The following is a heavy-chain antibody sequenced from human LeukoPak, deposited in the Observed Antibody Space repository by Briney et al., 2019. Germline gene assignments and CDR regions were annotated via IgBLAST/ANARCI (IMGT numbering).Heavy chain of an antibody. CDR1: GGSISPYY. CDR3: ARGEAQVVSAFDY. J-gene: IGHJ4*02. Sequence: SETLSLTRTVSGGSISPYYWSWIRQPPGKGLEWIGYISYRGTTNYNPSLKTRVATSVDTSKNQFSLNLSSVTAADTAIYFCARGEAQVVSAFDYWGQGALVTVSS. CDR2: ISYRGTT. V-gene: IGHV4-59*01. D-gene: IGHD2-15*01.